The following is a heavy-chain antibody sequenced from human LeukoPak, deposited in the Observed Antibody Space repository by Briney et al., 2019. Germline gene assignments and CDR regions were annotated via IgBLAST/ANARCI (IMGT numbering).Heavy chain of an antibody. V-gene: IGHV4-59*12. D-gene: IGHD3-3*01. CDR3: ASSPITIFGGAWFDP. CDR1: GGSISSYY. J-gene: IGHJ5*02. CDR2: IYYSGGT. Sequence: SETLSLTCTVSGGSISSYYWSWIRQPPGKGLEWIGYIYYSGGTNYSPSLKSRVTISVDRSKNQFSLKLSSVTAADTAVYYCASSPITIFGGAWFDPWGQGTLVTVSS.